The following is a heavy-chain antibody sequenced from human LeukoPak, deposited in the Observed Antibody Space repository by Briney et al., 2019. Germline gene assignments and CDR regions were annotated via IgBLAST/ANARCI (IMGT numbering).Heavy chain of an antibody. D-gene: IGHD3-3*01. CDR2: IKQDGSEK. CDR3: ARDFVPGLYLLEWYIDY. Sequence: GGSLRLSCAASGFTFSDYYVSWIRQAPGKGLEWVANIKQDGSEKYYVDSVKGRFTISRDNAKNSLYLQMNSLRAEDTAVYYCARDFVPGLYLLEWYIDYWGQGTLVTVSS. V-gene: IGHV3-7*01. J-gene: IGHJ4*02. CDR1: GFTFSDYY.